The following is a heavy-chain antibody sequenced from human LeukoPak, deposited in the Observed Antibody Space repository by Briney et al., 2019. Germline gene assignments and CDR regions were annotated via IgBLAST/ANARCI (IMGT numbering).Heavy chain of an antibody. J-gene: IGHJ3*02. CDR3: ARDGAVVSSAFDI. D-gene: IGHD2-2*01. Sequence: PWASVKVSCKASGGTFSSYAISWVRQAPGQGLEWMGRIIPILGIANYAQRFQGRVTMTTDTSTSTAYMELRSLRSDDTAVYYCARDGAVVSSAFDIWGQGTMVTVSS. CDR1: GGTFSSYA. V-gene: IGHV1-69*04. CDR2: IIPILGIA.